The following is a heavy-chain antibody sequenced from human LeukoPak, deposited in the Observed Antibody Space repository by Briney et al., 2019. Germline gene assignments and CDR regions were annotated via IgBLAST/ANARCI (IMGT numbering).Heavy chain of an antibody. CDR3: AKDKGSSRYYYYGMDV. V-gene: IGHV3-30*18. CDR1: EFTFSSYD. J-gene: IGHJ6*02. Sequence: SLILSCPSSEFTFSSYDMHWVRQAPGKGLDCVSVISYGGSNKYYADSVKGRFTISRDNSKNTLYLQMNSLRAEDTAVYYCAKDKGSSRYYYYGMDVWGQGTTATVSS. CDR2: ISYGGSNK. D-gene: IGHD6-13*01.